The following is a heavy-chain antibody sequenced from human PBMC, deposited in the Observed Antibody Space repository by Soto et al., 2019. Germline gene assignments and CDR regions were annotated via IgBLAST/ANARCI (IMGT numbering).Heavy chain of an antibody. D-gene: IGHD2-2*01. J-gene: IGHJ6*03. CDR2: IYSGGST. Sequence: GGSLRLSCAASGFTVSSNYMSWVRQAPGKGLEWVSVIYSGGSTYYADSVKGRFTISRDNSKNTLYLQMNSLRAEDTAVYYCAREIHIGYCSSTSCYEYYYYYMDVWAKGPRSPSP. CDR3: AREIHIGYCSSTSCYEYYYYYMDV. CDR1: GFTVSSNY. V-gene: IGHV3-66*01.